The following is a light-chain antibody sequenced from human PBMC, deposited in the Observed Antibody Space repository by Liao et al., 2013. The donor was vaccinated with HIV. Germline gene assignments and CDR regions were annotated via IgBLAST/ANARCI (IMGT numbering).Light chain of an antibody. Sequence: SYALTQTPSVSVSPGQTASITCSGHTLGEKSVSWYQQRPGQSPVLVIYENIKRPSGIPERFSGSNSGNTATLTISGTQAMDEADYFCQAWDRSADVVFGGGTKLTVL. CDR1: TLGEKS. CDR3: QAWDRSADVV. J-gene: IGLJ2*01. V-gene: IGLV3-1*01. CDR2: ENI.